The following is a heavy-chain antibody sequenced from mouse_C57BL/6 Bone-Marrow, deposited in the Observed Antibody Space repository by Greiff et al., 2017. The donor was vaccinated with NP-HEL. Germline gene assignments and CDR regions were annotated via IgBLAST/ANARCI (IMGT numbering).Heavy chain of an antibody. V-gene: IGHV5-17*01. J-gene: IGHJ2*01. D-gene: IGHD2-1*01. CDR2: ISSGSSTI. CDR1: GFTFSDYG. Sequence: VQLKESGGGLVKPGGSLKLSCAASGFTFSDYGMHWVRQAPEKGLEWVAYISSGSSTIYYADTVKGRFTISRDNAKNTLFLQMTSLRSEDTAMYYCATIYYGNYNYFDYWGQGTTLTVSS. CDR3: ATIYYGNYNYFDY.